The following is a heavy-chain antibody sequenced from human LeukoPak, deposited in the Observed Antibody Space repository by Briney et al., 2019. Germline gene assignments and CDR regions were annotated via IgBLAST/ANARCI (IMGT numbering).Heavy chain of an antibody. CDR1: GGSFSGYY. J-gene: IGHJ6*03. D-gene: IGHD1/OR15-1a*01. CDR2: INHSGST. V-gene: IGHV4-34*01. Sequence: SETLSLTCAVYGGSFSGYYWSWIRQPPGKGLEWIGEINHSGSTNYNPSLKSRVTISVDTSKNQFSLKLSSVTAADTAVYYCARGPRTTRTGEHCYYYYMDVWGKGTTVTVSS. CDR3: ARGPRTTRTGEHCYYYYMDV.